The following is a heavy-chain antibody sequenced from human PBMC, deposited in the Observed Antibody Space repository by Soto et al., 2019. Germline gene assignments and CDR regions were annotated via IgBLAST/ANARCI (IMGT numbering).Heavy chain of an antibody. CDR2: ISYDGSDK. V-gene: IGHV3-30*18. J-gene: IGHJ6*03. Sequence: PGGPLRLSCAASGFTFSNYGMHWVRPTTGKGQEWVAVISYDGSDKYYADAVKGRFTISRDNSKNTLYLQMNSLRAEDAAVYYCAKDPGGNYGLYYYYYYYMDVWGKGTTVTVSS. CDR1: GFTFSNYG. D-gene: IGHD4-4*01. CDR3: AKDPGGNYGLYYYYYYYMDV.